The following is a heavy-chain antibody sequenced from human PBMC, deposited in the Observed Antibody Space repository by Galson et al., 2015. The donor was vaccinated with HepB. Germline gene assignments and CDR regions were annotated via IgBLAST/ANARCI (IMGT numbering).Heavy chain of an antibody. Sequence: SVKVSCKASGYTFTGYYMHWVRQAPGQGLEWMGRINPNSGGTNYAQKFQGRVTMTRDTSISTAYMELSRLRSDDTAVYYCARGRGITGTKNDYWGQGTLVTVSS. D-gene: IGHD1-7*01. J-gene: IGHJ4*02. CDR3: ARGRGITGTKNDY. V-gene: IGHV1-2*06. CDR1: GYTFTGYY. CDR2: INPNSGGT.